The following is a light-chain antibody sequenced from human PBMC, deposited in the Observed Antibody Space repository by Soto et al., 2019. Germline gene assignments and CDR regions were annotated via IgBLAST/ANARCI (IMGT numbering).Light chain of an antibody. J-gene: IGLJ1*01. Sequence: QSVLTQTPSVYWAPGKRVTISCTVRSSNIGAVYYVNWYQHLPGKAPKLLIYGTTNRPSGVPDRFSGSKSGTSASLAITGLQAEDEADYYCHSYDSSLSDSVFGAGTKVTV. V-gene: IGLV1-40*01. CDR3: HSYDSSLSDSV. CDR1: SSNIGAVYY. CDR2: GTT.